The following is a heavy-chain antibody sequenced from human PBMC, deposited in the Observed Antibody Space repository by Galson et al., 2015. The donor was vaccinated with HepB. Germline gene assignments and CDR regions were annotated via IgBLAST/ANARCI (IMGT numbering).Heavy chain of an antibody. Sequence: SVKVSCKASGGTFSSYAISWVRQAPGQGLEWMGGIIPIFGTANYAQKFQGRVTITADESTSTAHMELSSLRSEDTAVYYCASVDYDFWSGYYYWGQGTLVTVSS. CDR3: ASVDYDFWSGYYY. V-gene: IGHV1-69*13. CDR1: GGTFSSYA. D-gene: IGHD3-3*01. J-gene: IGHJ4*02. CDR2: IIPIFGTA.